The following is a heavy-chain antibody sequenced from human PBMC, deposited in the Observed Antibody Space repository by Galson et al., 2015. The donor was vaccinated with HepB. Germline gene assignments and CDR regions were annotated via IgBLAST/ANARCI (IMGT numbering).Heavy chain of an antibody. V-gene: IGHV3-23*01. CDR1: GFTFSSYA. J-gene: IGHJ4*02. Sequence: SLRLSCAASGFTFSSYAMSWVRQAPGKGLEWVSAISGSGGSTYYADSVKGRFTISRDNSKNTLYLQMDSLRAEDTAVYYCAKDKLWFGESAAGLDYWGQGTLVTVSS. CDR2: ISGSGGST. CDR3: AKDKLWFGESAAGLDY. D-gene: IGHD3-10*01.